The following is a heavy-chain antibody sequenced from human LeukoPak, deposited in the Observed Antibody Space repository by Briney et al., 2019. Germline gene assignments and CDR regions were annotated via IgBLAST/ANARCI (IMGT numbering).Heavy chain of an antibody. Sequence: KASETLSLTCTVPGGSISSSYWSWIRQPPGKGLEWVGYIYYSGSTNYDPSLKSRVTISVDTSKNQFSLKLSSVTAADTAVYYCARDLYDSSGYYYYGMDVWGQGTTVTVSS. CDR2: IYYSGST. D-gene: IGHD3-22*01. V-gene: IGHV4-59*01. CDR3: ARDLYDSSGYYYYGMDV. J-gene: IGHJ6*02. CDR1: GGSISSSY.